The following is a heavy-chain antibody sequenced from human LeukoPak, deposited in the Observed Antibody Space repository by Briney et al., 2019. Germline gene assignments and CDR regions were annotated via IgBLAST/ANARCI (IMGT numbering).Heavy chain of an antibody. D-gene: IGHD3-22*01. Sequence: SGGSLRLSCAASGFTFSSYAMSWVRQAPGKGLEWVSAISGSGGSTYYADSVKGRFTISRDNSKNTLYLRMNSLRAEDTAVYYCAKEGYYDSSGLIDYWGQGTLVTVSS. V-gene: IGHV3-23*01. J-gene: IGHJ4*02. CDR1: GFTFSSYA. CDR3: AKEGYYDSSGLIDY. CDR2: ISGSGGST.